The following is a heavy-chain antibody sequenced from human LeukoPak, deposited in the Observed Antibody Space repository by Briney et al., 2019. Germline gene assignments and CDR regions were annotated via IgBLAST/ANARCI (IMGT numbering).Heavy chain of an antibody. CDR1: GGSISSYY. V-gene: IGHV4-59*01. D-gene: IGHD2-15*01. J-gene: IGHJ4*02. CDR3: ARERCSGGSCYLGY. CDR2: IYYSGST. Sequence: SETLSLTCTGSGGSISSYYWSWIRQPPGKGLEWIGYIYYSGSTDYNPSLKSRVTISVDTSKNQFSLKLSSVTAADTAVYYCARERCSGGSCYLGYWGQGTLVAVSS.